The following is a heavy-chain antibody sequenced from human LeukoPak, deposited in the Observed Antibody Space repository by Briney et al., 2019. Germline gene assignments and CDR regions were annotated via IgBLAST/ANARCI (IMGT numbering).Heavy chain of an antibody. CDR2: ISYDGSNK. J-gene: IGHJ4*02. Sequence: PGGSLRLSCAASGFTFSSYAMHWVRQAPGKGLEWVAVISYDGSNKYYADSVKGRFTISRDNSKNTLYLQMNSLRAEDTAVYYCATETSIPGDYASFDYWGQGTLVTVSS. D-gene: IGHD4-17*01. CDR3: ATETSIPGDYASFDY. V-gene: IGHV3-30*04. CDR1: GFTFSSYA.